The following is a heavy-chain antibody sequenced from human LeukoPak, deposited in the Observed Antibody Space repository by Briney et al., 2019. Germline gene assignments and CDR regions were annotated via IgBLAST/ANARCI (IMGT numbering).Heavy chain of an antibody. V-gene: IGHV3-33*06. CDR1: GFTFSSYG. CDR3: AKDGPYYFDY. Sequence: GRSLRLSCAASGFTFSSYGMHWVRQAPGKGLKWVAVIWYDGSNKYYADSVKGRFTISRDNSKNTLYLQMNSLRAEDTAVYYCAKDGPYYFDYWGQGTLVTVSS. CDR2: IWYDGSNK. J-gene: IGHJ4*02.